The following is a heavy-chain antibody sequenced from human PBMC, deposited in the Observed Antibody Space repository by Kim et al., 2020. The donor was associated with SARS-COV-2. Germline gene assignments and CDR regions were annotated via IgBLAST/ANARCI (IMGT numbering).Heavy chain of an antibody. CDR2: GST. J-gene: IGHJ5*02. V-gene: IGHV4-39*01. Sequence: GSTYYNPSLKSRVTISVDTSKNQFSLKLSSVTAADTAVYYCARQIRGFDPWGQGTLVTVSS. CDR3: ARQIRGFDP.